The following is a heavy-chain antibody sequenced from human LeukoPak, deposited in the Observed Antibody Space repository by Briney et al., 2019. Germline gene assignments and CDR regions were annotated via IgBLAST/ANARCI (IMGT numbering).Heavy chain of an antibody. Sequence: SETLSLTCAVYGGSFSGYYWCWIRQPPGKGLEWIGEINHSGSTNYNPSLKSRVTISVDTSKNQFSLKLSSVTAADTAVYYCARGAPGYYGSGSYPFDPWGQGTLVTVSS. J-gene: IGHJ5*02. CDR1: GGSFSGYY. CDR2: INHSGST. V-gene: IGHV4-34*01. D-gene: IGHD3-10*01. CDR3: ARGAPGYYGSGSYPFDP.